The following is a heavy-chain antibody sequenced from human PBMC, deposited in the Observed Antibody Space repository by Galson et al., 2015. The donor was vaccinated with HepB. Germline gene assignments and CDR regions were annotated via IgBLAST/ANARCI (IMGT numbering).Heavy chain of an antibody. D-gene: IGHD3-22*01. Sequence: SLRLSCAASGFTFSSYPMHWVRQAPGKGLEWVAVISYDGSNKYYADSVKGRFTISRDNSKNTLFLQMNSLRAEDTAVYYCARVRTTVTTGRRYYDCSGYYGGRDYWGQGTLVTVSS. J-gene: IGHJ4*02. CDR2: ISYDGSNK. CDR1: GFTFSSYP. V-gene: IGHV3-30-3*01. CDR3: ARVRTTVTTGRRYYDCSGYYGGRDY.